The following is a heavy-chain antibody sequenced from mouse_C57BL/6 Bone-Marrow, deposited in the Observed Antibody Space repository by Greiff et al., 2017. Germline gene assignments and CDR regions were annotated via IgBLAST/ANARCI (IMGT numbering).Heavy chain of an antibody. D-gene: IGHD4-1*01. V-gene: IGHV5-12*01. CDR1: GFTFSDYY. CDR2: ISNGGGST. Sequence: EVKLQESGGGLVQPGGSLKLSCAASGFTFSDYYMYWVRQTPEKRLEWVAYISNGGGSTYYPDTVKGRFTISRDNAKNTLYLQMSRLKSEDTAMYYCARPLGLYYYAMDYWGQGTSVTVSS. CDR3: ARPLGLYYYAMDY. J-gene: IGHJ4*01.